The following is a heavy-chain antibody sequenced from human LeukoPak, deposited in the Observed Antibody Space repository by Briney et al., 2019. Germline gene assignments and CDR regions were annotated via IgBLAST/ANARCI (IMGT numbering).Heavy chain of an antibody. CDR1: GFTFSSYS. D-gene: IGHD6-19*01. CDR3: AKAHRRSSGWYGGILPTDAFDI. CDR2: ISWNSDRI. Sequence: GGSLRLSCAASGFTFSSYSMHWVRQAPGKGLEWVSGISWNSDRIGYADSVKGRFTISRDNAKNSLYLQMNSLRAEDMALYYCAKAHRRSSGWYGGILPTDAFDIWGQGTMVTVSS. V-gene: IGHV3-9*03. J-gene: IGHJ3*02.